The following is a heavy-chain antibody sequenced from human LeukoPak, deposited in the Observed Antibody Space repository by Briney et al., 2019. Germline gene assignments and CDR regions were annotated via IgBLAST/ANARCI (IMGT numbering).Heavy chain of an antibody. CDR2: ISYDGSNK. V-gene: IGHV3-30*18. CDR1: GFTFSSYG. Sequence: QSGGSLRLSCAASGFTFSSYGMHWVRQAPGKGLEWVAVISYDGSNKYYADSVKGRFTISRDNSKSTLYLQMNSLRAEDTAVYYCAKEIYYGSGSYYFDYWGQGTLVTVSS. J-gene: IGHJ4*02. CDR3: AKEIYYGSGSYYFDY. D-gene: IGHD3-10*01.